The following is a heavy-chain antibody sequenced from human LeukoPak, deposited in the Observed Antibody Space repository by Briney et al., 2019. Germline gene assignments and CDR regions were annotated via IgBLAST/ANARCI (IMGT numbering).Heavy chain of an antibody. J-gene: IGHJ3*02. V-gene: IGHV3-30*14. CDR1: GSRFSDYS. CDR2: ISYDGSDN. CDR3: ARDRWELLDAFDI. D-gene: IGHD1-26*01. Sequence: GGSLRLPCAAAGSRFSDYSMHWVRQAPGKGLEWVASISYDGSDNYYADSVKGRFTISRDNSKNTLYLQMNSLRAEDTAVYYCARDRWELLDAFDIWGQGTMVTVSS.